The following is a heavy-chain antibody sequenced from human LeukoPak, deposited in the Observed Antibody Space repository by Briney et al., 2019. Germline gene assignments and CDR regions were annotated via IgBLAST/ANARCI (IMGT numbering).Heavy chain of an antibody. CDR3: VRHYRPPQDSRAAKTTGYYYYYMDV. D-gene: IGHD1-14*01. Sequence: GESLKISCQGSGYTFPIYWIGWVRQTPGKGLEWMGIIYPSDSHTIYSPSFQGQVTVSADKSISIAYLQWSRLKASDTAIYYCVRHYRPPQDSRAAKTTGYYYYYMDVWGTGTTVIVSS. V-gene: IGHV5-51*01. CDR1: GYTFPIYW. CDR2: IYPSDSHT. J-gene: IGHJ6*03.